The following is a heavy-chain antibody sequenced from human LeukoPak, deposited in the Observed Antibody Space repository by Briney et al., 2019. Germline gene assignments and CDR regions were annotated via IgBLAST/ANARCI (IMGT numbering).Heavy chain of an antibody. J-gene: IGHJ5*02. Sequence: ASGKVSCKAAGYSFTSYDINWVRQATGQGREWMGWMNPNSGNTGYEQKFQGRVTMTRNTSISTAYMELSSLRSEDTAVYYCARQQWLVKSYNWFDPWGQGTLLTVSS. CDR2: MNPNSGNT. CDR1: GYSFTSYD. CDR3: ARQQWLVKSYNWFDP. D-gene: IGHD6-19*01. V-gene: IGHV1-8*01.